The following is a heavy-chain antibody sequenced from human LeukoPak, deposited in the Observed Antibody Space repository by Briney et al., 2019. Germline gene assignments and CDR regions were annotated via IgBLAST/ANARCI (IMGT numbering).Heavy chain of an antibody. J-gene: IGHJ4*02. CDR2: ISWNGDTI. CDR3: TKSGCSGTSCYVNY. Sequence: GMSLRLSCVASGFTFDEYAIHWVRQAPGKGLEWVSAISWNGDTIDYADSVKGRFTVSRDNAKNSLYLQMNSLRPEDTAFYFCTKSGCSGTSCYVNYWGQETLVTVSS. V-gene: IGHV3-9*01. CDR1: GFTFDEYA. D-gene: IGHD2-2*01.